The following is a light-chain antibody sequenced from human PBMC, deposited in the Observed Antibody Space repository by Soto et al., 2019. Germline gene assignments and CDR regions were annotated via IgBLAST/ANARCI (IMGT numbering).Light chain of an antibody. CDR3: QSYDISLSGSVV. V-gene: IGLV1-40*01. J-gene: IGLJ2*01. CDR2: GNT. Sequence: SVLTQPPSVSGAPGQRVSISCTGSSSNIGAGYDVQWYQQLPGAAPRLLIFGNTNRPSGVPDLFSGSRSGTSASLAISGLQAGDEADYCCQSYDISLSGSVVFGGGTKLTV. CDR1: SSNIGAGYD.